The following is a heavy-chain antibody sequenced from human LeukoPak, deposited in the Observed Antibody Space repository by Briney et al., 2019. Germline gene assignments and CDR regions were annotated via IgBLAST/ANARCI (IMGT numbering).Heavy chain of an antibody. CDR1: GGSISGYY. V-gene: IGHV4-59*12. J-gene: IGHJ5*02. CDR3: ARGGLFDWFDP. Sequence: SETLSLTCSVSGGSISGYYWIWIRQPPGKGLEWIGYMYHSGNTNYNPSLKSRVTISVDMSKNHFSLKLSSVTAADPAVYYCARGGLFDWFDPWGQGTLVTVSS. CDR2: MYHSGNT. D-gene: IGHD3/OR15-3a*01.